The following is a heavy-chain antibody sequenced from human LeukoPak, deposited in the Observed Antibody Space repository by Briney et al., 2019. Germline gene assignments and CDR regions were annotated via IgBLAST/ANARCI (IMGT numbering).Heavy chain of an antibody. CDR3: AKAVITAPLVGS. D-gene: IGHD1-20*01. CDR2: INPSSGDT. CDR1: GYTFTSYG. J-gene: IGHJ5*01. Sequence: ASVKVSCKASGYTFTSYGISWVRQAPGQGLEWMGWINPSSGDTRSAPKFEGRVTMTKDTSINTAYMELNRLTSDDTAVYYCAKAVITAPLVGSWGQGTPITVSS. V-gene: IGHV1-2*02.